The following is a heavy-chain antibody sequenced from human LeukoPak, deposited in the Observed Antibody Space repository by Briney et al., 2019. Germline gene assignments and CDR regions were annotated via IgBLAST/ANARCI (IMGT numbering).Heavy chain of an antibody. CDR3: ARGSSHVGGYFDY. V-gene: IGHV4-31*03. J-gene: IGHJ4*02. D-gene: IGHD6-13*01. Sequence: PSQTLSLTCTVSGGSISSGGYYWSWIRQHPGKGLEWIGYIYYSGSTYYNPSLKSRVTISVDTSKNQFSLKLSSVTAADTAVYYCARGSSHVGGYFDYWGQGTLVTVSS. CDR2: IYYSGST. CDR1: GGSISSGGYY.